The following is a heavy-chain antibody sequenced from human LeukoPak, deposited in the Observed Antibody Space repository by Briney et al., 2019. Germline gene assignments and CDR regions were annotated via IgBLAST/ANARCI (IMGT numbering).Heavy chain of an antibody. D-gene: IGHD2/OR15-2a*01. CDR3: ARPLGATFAFDI. V-gene: IGHV4-39*01. J-gene: IGHJ3*02. Sequence: SEALSLTCTVSGGSFSSSSYYWGWIRQPPGKGLEWIGSIYYSRSTYYNPSLKSRVTISVDTSKNQFSLKLSSVTAADTAVYYCARPLGATFAFDIWGQGTMVTVSS. CDR1: GGSFSSSSYY. CDR2: IYYSRST.